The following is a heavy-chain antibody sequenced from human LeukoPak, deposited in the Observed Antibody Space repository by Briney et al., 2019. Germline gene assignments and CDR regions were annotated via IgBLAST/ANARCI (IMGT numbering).Heavy chain of an antibody. CDR3: ARDRAATGQFDP. Sequence: SETLSLTCSVSGASITSYYWGWIRQPPGKGLEWLGYIYTSGSPIYNPSLNSRGTISLDTSKNQFSLRLSSLTAADTAVYYCARDRAATGQFDPWGLGTLVTVSS. CDR2: IYTSGSP. V-gene: IGHV4-4*08. CDR1: GASITSYY. J-gene: IGHJ5*02. D-gene: IGHD2-15*01.